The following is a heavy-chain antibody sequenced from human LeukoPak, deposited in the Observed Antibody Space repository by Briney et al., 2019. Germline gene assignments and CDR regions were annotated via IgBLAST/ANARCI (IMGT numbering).Heavy chain of an antibody. Sequence: SETLSLTCTVSGGSISSSSYYWGWIRQPPGKGLEWIGSIYYSGSTYYNPSLKSRVTISVDTSKNQFSLKLSSVTAADTAVYYCARAQDFSDSSGPNYLDFWGQGILVTVSS. CDR3: ARAQDFSDSSGPNYLDF. CDR1: GGSISSSSYY. CDR2: IYYSGST. D-gene: IGHD3-22*01. V-gene: IGHV4-39*07. J-gene: IGHJ4*02.